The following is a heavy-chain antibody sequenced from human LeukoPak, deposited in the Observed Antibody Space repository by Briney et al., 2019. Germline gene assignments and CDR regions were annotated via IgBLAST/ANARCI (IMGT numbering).Heavy chain of an antibody. Sequence: PSETLSLTCTVSGGSISSYYRSWIRQPAGKGLEWIGRIYTSGSTNYNPSLKSRVTISVDKSKNQFSLKLSSVTAADTAVYYCARERGSYYYYMDVWGKGTTVTVSS. D-gene: IGHD1-26*01. J-gene: IGHJ6*03. CDR1: GGSISSYY. CDR3: ARERGSYYYYMDV. CDR2: IYTSGST. V-gene: IGHV4-4*07.